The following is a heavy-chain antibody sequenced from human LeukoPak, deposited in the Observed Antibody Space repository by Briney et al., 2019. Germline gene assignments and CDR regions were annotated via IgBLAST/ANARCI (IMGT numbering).Heavy chain of an antibody. J-gene: IGHJ4*02. CDR3: ARAPVYSGSYFDY. CDR1: GGSISSYY. CDR2: IYHSGST. Sequence: PSETLSLTCTVSGGSISSYYWSWIRQPPGKGLEWIGYIYHSGSTYYNPSLKSRVTISVDRSKNQFSLKLSSVTAADTAVYYCARAPVYSGSYFDYWGQGTLVTVSS. D-gene: IGHD1-26*01. V-gene: IGHV4-59*12.